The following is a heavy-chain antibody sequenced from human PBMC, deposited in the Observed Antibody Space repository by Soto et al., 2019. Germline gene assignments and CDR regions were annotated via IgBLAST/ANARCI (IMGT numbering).Heavy chain of an antibody. CDR3: AKENSSYEK. Sequence: PGGSLRLSCVASAFTFSNFGMSWVRQAPGKGLEWVSAISSGYSTFYAESVKGRFTISRDNSKNTLYLQMNSLRAEDTAVYYCAKENSSYEKWGQGTLVTVSS. V-gene: IGHV3-23*01. CDR1: AFTFSNFG. D-gene: IGHD4-4*01. J-gene: IGHJ4*02. CDR2: ISSGYST.